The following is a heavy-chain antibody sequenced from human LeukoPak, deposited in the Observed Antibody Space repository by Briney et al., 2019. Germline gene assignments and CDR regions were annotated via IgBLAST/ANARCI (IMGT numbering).Heavy chain of an antibody. CDR2: ISSSSSYI. Sequence: GGSLRLSCAASGFTFSSYSMNWVRQAPEKGLEWVSSISSSSSYIYYADSVKGRFTISRDNAKNSLCLQMNSLRAEDTAVYYCASKWRNFDYWGQGTLVTVSS. CDR3: ASKWRNFDY. J-gene: IGHJ4*02. V-gene: IGHV3-21*01. D-gene: IGHD5-12*01. CDR1: GFTFSSYS.